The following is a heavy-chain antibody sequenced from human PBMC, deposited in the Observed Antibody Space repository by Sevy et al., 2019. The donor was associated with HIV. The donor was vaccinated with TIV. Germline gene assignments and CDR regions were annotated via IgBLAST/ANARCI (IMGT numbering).Heavy chain of an antibody. CDR2: IWYDGTDK. V-gene: IGHV3-33*01. J-gene: IGHJ4*02. CDR1: GFIFSNYA. Sequence: GGSLRLSCATSGFIFSNYAMHWIRQAPGKGLEWVAVIWYDGTDKYYADSVQGRFTISRDNSKNTLYLQMSSLRVEDTAVYYCARYWGRDGHSIDYWGQGTLVTVSS. D-gene: IGHD3-16*01. CDR3: ARYWGRDGHSIDY.